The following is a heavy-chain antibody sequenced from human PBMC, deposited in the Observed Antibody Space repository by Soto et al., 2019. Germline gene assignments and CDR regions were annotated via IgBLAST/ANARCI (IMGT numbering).Heavy chain of an antibody. CDR3: ARSGYYYYYGMDV. CDR1: GGSISSYY. Sequence: SETLSLTCTVSGGSISSYYWSWIRQPPGKGLEWIGYIYYSGSTNYNPSLKSRVTISVDTSKNQFSLKLSSVTAADTAVYYCARSGYYYYYGMDVWGQGTTVTVSS. V-gene: IGHV4-59*01. J-gene: IGHJ6*02. CDR2: IYYSGST. D-gene: IGHD3-3*01.